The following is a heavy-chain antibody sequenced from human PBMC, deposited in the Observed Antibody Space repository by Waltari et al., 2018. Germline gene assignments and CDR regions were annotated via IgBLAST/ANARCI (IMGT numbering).Heavy chain of an antibody. CDR2: IYYSGST. J-gene: IGHJ3*02. V-gene: IGHV4-59*11. CDR3: ARGGPVGGDHDAFDI. Sequence: QVQLQESGSGLVKPSETLSLTCTVSGGSISSHYWSWIRQPPGKGLEWIGYIYYSGSTNYNPSLKSRVTISVDTSKNQFSLKLSSVTAADTAVYYCARGGPVGGDHDAFDIWGQGTMVTVSS. CDR1: GGSISSHY. D-gene: IGHD4-17*01.